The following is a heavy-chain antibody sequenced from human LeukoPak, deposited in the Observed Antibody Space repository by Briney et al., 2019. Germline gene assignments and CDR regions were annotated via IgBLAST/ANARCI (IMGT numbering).Heavy chain of an antibody. V-gene: IGHV4-30-2*01. J-gene: IGHJ5*02. CDR1: GGSISSGGYS. D-gene: IGHD4-17*01. CDR3: ARGGGAWWFDP. Sequence: SETLSLTCAVSGGSISSGGYSWSWIRQPPGKGLEWIGYIYHSGSTYYNPSLKSRVTISVDRSKNQFSLKLSSVTAADTAVYYCARGGGAWWFDPWGQGTLVTVSS. CDR2: IYHSGST.